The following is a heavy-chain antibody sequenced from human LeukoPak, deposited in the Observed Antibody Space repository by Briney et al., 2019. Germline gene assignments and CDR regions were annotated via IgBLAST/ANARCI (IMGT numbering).Heavy chain of an antibody. CDR1: GYTFTSYG. CDR2: TSVYNSKT. D-gene: IGHD6-13*01. J-gene: IGHJ5*02. V-gene: IGHV1-18*01. CDR3: ARDMVGLAADGNWFDP. Sequence: ASVKVSCKASGYTFTSYGISWVRQAPGQGLERMGWTSVYNSKTNYAQKFQGRVTMTTDRSTSTAYMELRSLRSDDTAVYYCARDMVGLAADGNWFDPWGQGTLVTVSS.